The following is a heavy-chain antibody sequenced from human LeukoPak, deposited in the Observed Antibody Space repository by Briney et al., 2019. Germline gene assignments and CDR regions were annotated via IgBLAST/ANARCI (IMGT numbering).Heavy chain of an antibody. Sequence: ASVKVSCKASGYSFTNFGINWVRQAPGKGLEWMACLSDHIGDTNYSQKFQGRVTVTSDTSTSTAYMELRSLKSDDTAVYFCARVAFSKYHYYMDVWGKGTTVTVSS. J-gene: IGHJ6*03. CDR3: ARVAFSKYHYYMDV. CDR2: LSDHIGDT. V-gene: IGHV1-18*01. CDR1: GYSFTNFG. D-gene: IGHD4-11*01.